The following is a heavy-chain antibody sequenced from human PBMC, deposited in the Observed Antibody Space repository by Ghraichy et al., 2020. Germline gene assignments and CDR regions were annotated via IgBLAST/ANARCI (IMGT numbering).Heavy chain of an antibody. CDR3: ARGKCTNGVCYPYGMDV. CDR2: IDYSGNT. J-gene: IGHJ6*02. D-gene: IGHD2-8*01. Sequence: SETLSLTCTVSGGSITSGAYFWSWVRQHPGKGLEWIGYIDYSGNTYYNPSLKSRITISVDTSENQFSLKRSSVTAADTAVYYCARGKCTNGVCYPYGMDVWGQGTLVTVSS. V-gene: IGHV4-31*03. CDR1: GGSITSGAYF.